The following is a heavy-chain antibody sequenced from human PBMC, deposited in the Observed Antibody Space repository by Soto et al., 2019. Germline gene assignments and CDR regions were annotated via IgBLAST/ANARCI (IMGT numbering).Heavy chain of an antibody. CDR2: IYWDDDK. V-gene: IGHV2-5*02. J-gene: IGHJ5*02. CDR1: GFSLSTSGVG. Sequence: QITLKESGPTLVKPTQTLTLTCTFSGFSLSTSGVGVGWIRQPPGKALEWLALIYWDDDKRYSPSLKSRLTTSKDTSKNQVVLTMTNMDPVDTATYSCAHRRGYYDSSGYWFDPWGQGTLVTVSS. CDR3: AHRRGYYDSSGYWFDP. D-gene: IGHD3-22*01.